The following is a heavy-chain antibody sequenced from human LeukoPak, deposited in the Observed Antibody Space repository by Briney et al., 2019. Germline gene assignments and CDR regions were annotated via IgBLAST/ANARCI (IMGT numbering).Heavy chain of an antibody. CDR3: ARDYSSGYYNYFDY. V-gene: IGHV3-33*01. J-gene: IGHJ4*02. D-gene: IGHD3-22*01. CDR1: GFTFSRYG. CDR2: IWYDGRNK. Sequence: GRSLRLSCAASGFTFSRYGMHWVRQAPGKGLEWVAVIWYDGRNKYYADSVKGRFTISRDNSKNTLYLQMNSLRAEDTAVYYCARDYSSGYYNYFDYWGQGTLVTVSS.